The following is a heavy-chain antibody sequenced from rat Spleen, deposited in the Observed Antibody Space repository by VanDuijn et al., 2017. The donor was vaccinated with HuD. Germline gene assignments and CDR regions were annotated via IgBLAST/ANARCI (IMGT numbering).Heavy chain of an antibody. CDR2: ITNTGGST. CDR3: SPLPGYNLDH. CDR1: GFTFNNYW. Sequence: EVQLVESGGGLVQPGRSLILSCVASGFTFNNYWMTWIRQAPGKGLEWVASITNTGGSTYYPDSVKGRFTISRDNAKSTLYLQMNSQRSEDTATYYCSPLPGYNLDHWGQGVMVTASS. J-gene: IGHJ2*01. D-gene: IGHD1-4*01. V-gene: IGHV5-31*01.